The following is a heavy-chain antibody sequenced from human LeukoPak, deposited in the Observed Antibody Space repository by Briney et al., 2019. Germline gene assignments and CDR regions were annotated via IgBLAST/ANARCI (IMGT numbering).Heavy chain of an antibody. CDR1: GGSFSGYY. D-gene: IGHD3-10*01. CDR3: ARGQFYGSGSYPTYYYYYYGMDV. J-gene: IGHJ6*02. CDR2: INHSGST. V-gene: IGHV4-34*01. Sequence: SETLSLTCAVYGGSFSGYYWSWIRQPPGKGLEWIGEINHSGSTNYNPSLKSRVTISVDTSKNQFSLKPSSVTAADTAVYYCARGQFYGSGSYPTYYYYYYGMDVWGQGTTVTVSS.